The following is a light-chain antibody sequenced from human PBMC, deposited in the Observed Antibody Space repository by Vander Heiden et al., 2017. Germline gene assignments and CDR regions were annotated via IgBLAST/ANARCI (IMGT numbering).Light chain of an antibody. Sequence: QTVVTQEPSLPVSPGGTVTLTCASSTGAVTSGYYPNWFQQKPGQAPRVLIYSTSNKHSWTPARFSGSLLGGKAALTLSGVQPEDEAEYYCLLYYGGAQLVFGGGTKLTVL. CDR2: STS. CDR1: TGAVTSGYY. V-gene: IGLV7-43*01. J-gene: IGLJ3*02. CDR3: LLYYGGAQLV.